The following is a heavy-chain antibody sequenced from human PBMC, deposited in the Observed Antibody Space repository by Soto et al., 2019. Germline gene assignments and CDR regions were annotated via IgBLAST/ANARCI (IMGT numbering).Heavy chain of an antibody. CDR2: ISPSGSP. J-gene: IGHJ5*02. CDR3: ARGVLA. CDR1: GGSVNSGGYS. Sequence: PSETRSLTCSVSGGSVNSGGYSWSWIRQPPGKGLEWIGFISPSGSPAYNPTLKSRVTISVDRSNNQISLELSSVTAADTAVYYCARGVLAWGPGTLVTVSS. D-gene: IGHD2-8*01. V-gene: IGHV4-30-2*01.